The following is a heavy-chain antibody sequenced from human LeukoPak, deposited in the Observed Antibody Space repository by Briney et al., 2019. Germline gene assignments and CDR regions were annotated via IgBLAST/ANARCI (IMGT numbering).Heavy chain of an antibody. V-gene: IGHV4-39*07. CDR2: VYFSGST. CDR1: GDSIHGGTFY. CDR3: VRGPDRGYCNGTNCWFDP. D-gene: IGHD1-14*01. J-gene: IGHJ5*02. Sequence: SETLSLTCTVSGDSIHGGTFYWGWIRQPPGKGPEWIGSVYFSGSTYDNPSLKSRVTMSVDTSKNQFSLKLSSVTAADTAVYYCVRGPDRGYCNGTNCWFDPWGQGTLVTVSS.